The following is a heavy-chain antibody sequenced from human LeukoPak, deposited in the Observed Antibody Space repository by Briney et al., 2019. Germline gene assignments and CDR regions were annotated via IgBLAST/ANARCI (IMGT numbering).Heavy chain of an antibody. D-gene: IGHD2-2*01. CDR1: GYSFASYW. CDR3: ARRNQDIVVVPAAIYAFDI. V-gene: IGHV5-51*01. CDR2: IYPGDSDT. J-gene: IGHJ3*02. Sequence: GEFLKISCKGFGYSFASYWIGWVRQMPGKGLEWMGVIYPGDSDTRYSPSFQGQVTISADKSISTAYLQWSSLKASDTAMYYCARRNQDIVVVPAAIYAFDIWGQGTMVTVSS.